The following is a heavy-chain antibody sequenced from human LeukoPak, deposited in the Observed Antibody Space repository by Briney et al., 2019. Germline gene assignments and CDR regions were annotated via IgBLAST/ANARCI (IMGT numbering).Heavy chain of an antibody. CDR2: NSAYNGNT. V-gene: IGHV1-18*01. CDR1: GYTFTSYG. J-gene: IGHJ4*02. D-gene: IGHD5-12*01. Sequence: ASVKVSCKASGYTFTSYGISWVRQAPGQGLEWMGWNSAYNGNTNYAQKFLGRVSMTADTATSTAYMELRSLTSDDTAMYYCARSGRGTYYYFDLWGQGTLVTVSS. CDR3: ARSGRGTYYYFDL.